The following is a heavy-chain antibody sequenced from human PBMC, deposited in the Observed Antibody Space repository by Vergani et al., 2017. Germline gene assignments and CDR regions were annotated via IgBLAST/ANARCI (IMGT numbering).Heavy chain of an antibody. D-gene: IGHD3-16*01. Sequence: QVQLQESGPGLVKPSETLSLTCTVSGGSISSYYWSWIRQPPGKGLEWIGYIYYSGSTNYNPSLKSRVTISVETSKNQFSLKLSSVTAADTAVYYCARSGGINWFDPWGQGTLVTVSS. J-gene: IGHJ5*02. CDR2: IYYSGST. CDR3: ARSGGINWFDP. V-gene: IGHV4-59*01. CDR1: GGSISSYY.